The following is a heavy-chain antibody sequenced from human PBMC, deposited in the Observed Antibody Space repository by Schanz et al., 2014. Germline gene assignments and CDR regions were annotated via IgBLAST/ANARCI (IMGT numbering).Heavy chain of an antibody. CDR2: ISGSGGST. V-gene: IGHV3-23*01. J-gene: IGHJ4*02. CDR3: AKDHAGSDILTALGN. D-gene: IGHD3-9*01. CDR1: GFTFTNYA. Sequence: EVQLLESGGGLVQPGGSLRLSCAASGFTFTNYAMTWVRQAPGKGLEWVSGISGSGGSTYDADPVKGRFTISRDNSKNTLYLQMNSLRAEDTAVYYCAKDHAGSDILTALGNWGQGTLVTVSS.